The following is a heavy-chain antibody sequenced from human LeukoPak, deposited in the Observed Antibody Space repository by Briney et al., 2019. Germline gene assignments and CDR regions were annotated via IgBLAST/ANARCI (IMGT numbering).Heavy chain of an antibody. D-gene: IGHD6-19*01. Sequence: GASVKVSCKASGYTFTGYYMHWVRQAPGQGLEWMGWINPNSGGTNYAQKFQGRVTMTRDTSISTAYMELSRLRSDDTAVYYCARSIAVARDVYYYMDVWGKGTTVTVSS. CDR1: GYTFTGYY. J-gene: IGHJ6*03. CDR2: INPNSGGT. V-gene: IGHV1-2*02. CDR3: ARSIAVARDVYYYMDV.